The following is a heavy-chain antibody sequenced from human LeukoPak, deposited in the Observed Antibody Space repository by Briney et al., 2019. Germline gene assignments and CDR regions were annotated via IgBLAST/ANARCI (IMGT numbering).Heavy chain of an antibody. Sequence: SETLSLTCTVSGGSISSSSYYWGWIRQPPGKGLEWIGSIYYSGSTYYNPSLKSRVTISVDTSKNQFSLKLSAVTAADTAVYYCARLGTYYYDSSGYYDYWGQGTLVIVSS. CDR1: GGSISSSSYY. CDR2: IYYSGST. CDR3: ARLGTYYYDSSGYYDY. J-gene: IGHJ4*02. D-gene: IGHD3-22*01. V-gene: IGHV4-39*01.